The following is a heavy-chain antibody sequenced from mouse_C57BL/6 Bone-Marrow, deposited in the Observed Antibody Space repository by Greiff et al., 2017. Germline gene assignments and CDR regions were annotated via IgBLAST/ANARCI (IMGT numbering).Heavy chain of an antibody. J-gene: IGHJ4*01. Sequence: EVKLVESGGGLVQPGGSLSLSCAASGFTFTDYYMSWVRQPPGKALEWLGFIRNKANGYTTEYSASVKGRFTIARDNSQSILYLPMNARRAEDSATYYGARYMFGNYVAMDYWGQGTSVTVSS. CDR3: ARYMFGNYVAMDY. CDR1: GFTFTDYY. CDR2: IRNKANGYTT. V-gene: IGHV7-3*01. D-gene: IGHD2-1*01.